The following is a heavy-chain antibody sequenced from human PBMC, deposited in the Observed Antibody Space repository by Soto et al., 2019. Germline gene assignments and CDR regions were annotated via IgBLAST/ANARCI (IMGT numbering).Heavy chain of an antibody. CDR2: IFYSGGT. CDR3: ARAPQSRGWHDPFDY. J-gene: IGHJ4*02. V-gene: IGHV4-30-4*01. CDR1: GGSISSGDYY. D-gene: IGHD6-19*01. Sequence: SETLSLTCTVSGGSISSGDYYWSWIRQPPGKGLEWIGYIFYSGGTYYNPSPKGRVTISVDTSKNQFSLKLSPVTAADTAVYYCARAPQSRGWHDPFDYWGQGTLVTVSS.